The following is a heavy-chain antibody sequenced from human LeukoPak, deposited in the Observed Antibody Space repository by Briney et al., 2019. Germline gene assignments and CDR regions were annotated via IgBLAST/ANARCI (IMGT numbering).Heavy chain of an antibody. J-gene: IGHJ4*02. CDR2: ISAYNGNT. CDR3: ARDSQWLVEYYFDY. Sequence: GASVTVSCKASGYTFTSYGISWVRQAPGQGLEWMGCISAYNGNTNYAQKLQGRVTMTTDTSTSTAYMELRSLRSDDTAVYYCARDSQWLVEYYFDYWGQGTLVTVSS. V-gene: IGHV1-18*01. CDR1: GYTFTSYG. D-gene: IGHD6-19*01.